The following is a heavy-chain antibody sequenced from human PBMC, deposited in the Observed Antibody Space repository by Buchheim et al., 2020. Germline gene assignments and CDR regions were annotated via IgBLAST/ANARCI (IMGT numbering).Heavy chain of an antibody. CDR1: GFTFSSYG. CDR2: ISYDGSNK. J-gene: IGHJ6*02. V-gene: IGHV3-30*18. D-gene: IGHD1-26*01. Sequence: QVQLVESGGGVVQPGRSLRLSCAASGFTFSSYGMHWVRQAPGKGLEWVAVISYDGSNKYYADSVKGRFTISRDNSKNTLYLQMNSLRAEETAVYYWAKDLWEPINGMDVWGQGTT. CDR3: AKDLWEPINGMDV.